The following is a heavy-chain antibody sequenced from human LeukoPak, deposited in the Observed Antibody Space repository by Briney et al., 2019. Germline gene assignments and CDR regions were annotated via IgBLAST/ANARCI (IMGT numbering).Heavy chain of an antibody. CDR1: GFTFSSYA. CDR2: ISGSGGST. J-gene: IGHJ4*02. D-gene: IGHD6-13*01. Sequence: GGSLRLSCAASGFTFSSYAMSWVRQAPGKGLEWVSAISGSGGSTYYADSVKGRFTISRDNSKNTLYLQVNSLRAEDTAVYYCAKARYSSSWAFDYWGQGTLVTVSS. V-gene: IGHV3-23*01. CDR3: AKARYSSSWAFDY.